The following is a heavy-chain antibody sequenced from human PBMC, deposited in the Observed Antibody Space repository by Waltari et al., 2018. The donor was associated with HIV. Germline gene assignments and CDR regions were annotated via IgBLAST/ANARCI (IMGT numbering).Heavy chain of an antibody. J-gene: IGHJ4*02. CDR3: AGTYYDYVWGSYRPPPFDY. CDR1: GGSISSYY. V-gene: IGHV4-4*07. Sequence: QVQLQESGPGLVKPSETLSLTGTVSGGSISSYYWIWIRQPAGKGLVGIGRIYTSGSTNYNPSLKSRVTMSVDTSKNQFSLKLSSVTAADTAVYYCAGTYYDYVWGSYRPPPFDYWGQGTLVTVSS. CDR2: IYTSGST. D-gene: IGHD3-16*02.